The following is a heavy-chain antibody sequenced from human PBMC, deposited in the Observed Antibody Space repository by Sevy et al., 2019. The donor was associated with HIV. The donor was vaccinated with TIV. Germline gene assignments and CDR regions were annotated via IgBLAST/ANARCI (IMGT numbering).Heavy chain of an antibody. Sequence: ASVKVSCKASGYTFTGYYLHWVRQAPGQGLEWMGWINPNSGSTNYTQKFQGRVTMTRDTSISTAYMELNRLRSDDTAVYYCARFNRPTGYSYGCNYWGQGTLVTVSS. CDR2: INPNSGST. V-gene: IGHV1-2*02. D-gene: IGHD5-18*01. CDR1: GYTFTGYY. J-gene: IGHJ4*02. CDR3: ARFNRPTGYSYGCNY.